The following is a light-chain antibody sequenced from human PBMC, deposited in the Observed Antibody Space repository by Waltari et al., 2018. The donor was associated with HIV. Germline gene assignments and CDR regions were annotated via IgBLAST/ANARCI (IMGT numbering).Light chain of an antibody. Sequence: EIVMTPSPATLSVSPGERATLSCRASQSVSNNLAWYQQQPGQAPRLLIYSASTRATGIPARFSGSGSGTEFTFTISSLQSEDFAVYYCQQYDNWPLYTFGQGTKLEIK. CDR3: QQYDNWPLYT. V-gene: IGKV3-15*01. CDR1: QSVSNN. CDR2: SAS. J-gene: IGKJ2*01.